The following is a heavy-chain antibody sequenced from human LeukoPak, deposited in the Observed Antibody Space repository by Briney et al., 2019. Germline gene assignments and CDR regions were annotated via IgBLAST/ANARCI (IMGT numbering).Heavy chain of an antibody. V-gene: IGHV3-33*01. Sequence: GRSLRLSCAASGFTFSSFGMHWVRQAPGKGLEWVAVIWYDGSNKYYADSVKGRFTISRDNSKNTLYLQMNSLRAEDTAVYYCARALDIVATITPIDYWGQGTLVTVSS. J-gene: IGHJ4*02. D-gene: IGHD5-12*01. CDR2: IWYDGSNK. CDR3: ARALDIVATITPIDY. CDR1: GFTFSSFG.